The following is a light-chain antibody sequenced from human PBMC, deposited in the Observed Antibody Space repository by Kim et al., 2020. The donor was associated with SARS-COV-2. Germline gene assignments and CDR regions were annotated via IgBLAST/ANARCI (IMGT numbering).Light chain of an antibody. CDR2: QDT. CDR3: QAWDSGTASYV. V-gene: IGLV3-1*01. J-gene: IGLJ1*01. Sequence: SYELTQPPSVSVSPGQTASITCSGDKLGNKFACWYQQKPGQSPVLVIYQDTNRPSGIPERFSGSNSGNTATLTISGTQAMDEADYYCQAWDSGTASYVFG. CDR1: KLGNKF.